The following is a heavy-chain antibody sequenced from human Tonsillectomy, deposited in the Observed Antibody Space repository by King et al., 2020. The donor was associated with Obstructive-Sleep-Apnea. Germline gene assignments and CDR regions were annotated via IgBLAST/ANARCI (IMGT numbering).Heavy chain of an antibody. D-gene: IGHD5-12*01. CDR2: ISYDGSNK. CDR1: GFTFSSYG. V-gene: IGHV3-30*18. J-gene: IGHJ4*02. CDR3: AKDSSGYDYFDY. Sequence: VQLVESGGGVVQPGRSLRLSCAASGFTFSSYGMHWVRQAPGKGLEWVAVISYDGSNKYYADSVKGRFTISRDNSKNTLYLQMNSLRAEDTAVYYCAKDSSGYDYFDYWGQGTLVTVSS.